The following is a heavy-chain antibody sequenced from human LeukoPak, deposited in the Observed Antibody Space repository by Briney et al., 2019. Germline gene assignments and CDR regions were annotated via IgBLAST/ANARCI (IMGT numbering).Heavy chain of an antibody. Sequence: PSETLSLTCAVSGYSISSGYYWGWIRQPPGKGLEWIGSIYHSGSTYYYPSLKSRVTISVDTSKNQSSLKLSSVTAADTAVYYCARRGGNGDFDYWGQGTLVTVSS. V-gene: IGHV4-38-2*01. CDR1: GYSISSGYY. J-gene: IGHJ4*02. CDR3: ARRGGNGDFDY. CDR2: IYHSGST. D-gene: IGHD4-23*01.